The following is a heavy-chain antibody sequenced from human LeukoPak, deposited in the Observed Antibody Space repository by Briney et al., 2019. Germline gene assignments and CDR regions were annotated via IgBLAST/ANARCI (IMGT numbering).Heavy chain of an antibody. CDR2: ISSSSSYI. CDR3: ARAKTYYDYVWGSYRPNWFDP. D-gene: IGHD3-16*02. J-gene: IGHJ5*02. Sequence: EGSLRLSCAASGFTFSSYSMNWVRQAPGKGLEWVSSISSSSSYIYYADSVKGRFTISRDNAKNSLYLQMNSLRAEDTAVYYCARAKTYYDYVWGSYRPNWFDPWGQGTLVTVSS. CDR1: GFTFSSYS. V-gene: IGHV3-21*01.